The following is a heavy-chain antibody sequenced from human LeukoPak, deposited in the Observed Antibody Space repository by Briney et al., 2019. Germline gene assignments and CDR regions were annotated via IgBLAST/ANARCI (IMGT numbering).Heavy chain of an antibody. D-gene: IGHD3-9*01. V-gene: IGHV3-74*01. J-gene: IGHJ4*02. CDR3: AHILTGYYVDY. CDR1: GFTFSTYG. Sequence: GGSLRLSCAASGFTFSTYGMSWVRQAPGKGLVWVSRISGDGGHTDYADSVRGRFTISRDNAKNTLYLQMNSLRAEDTAVYFCAHILTGYYVDYWGQGTLVTVSS. CDR2: ISGDGGHT.